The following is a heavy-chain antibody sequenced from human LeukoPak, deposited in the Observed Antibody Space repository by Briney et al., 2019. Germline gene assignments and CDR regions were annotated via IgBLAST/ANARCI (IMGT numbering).Heavy chain of an antibody. D-gene: IGHD1-26*01. J-gene: IGHJ4*02. V-gene: IGHV3-64*02. CDR1: GFTFSSYA. Sequence: GGSLRLSCAASGFTFSSYAMHWVRQAPGKGLEYVSGISTNGGSTYYADSVKGRFTISRDNSKNTLYLQMNSLRTEDTAVYYCAKAHFGVGATHYFDSWGQGTLVTVSS. CDR2: ISTNGGST. CDR3: AKAHFGVGATHYFDS.